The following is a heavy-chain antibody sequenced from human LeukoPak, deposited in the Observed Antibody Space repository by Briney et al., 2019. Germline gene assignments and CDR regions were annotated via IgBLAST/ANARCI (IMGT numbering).Heavy chain of an antibody. CDR3: VKVRFDNSAHFDY. V-gene: IGHV3-9*01. Sequence: PGGSLRLSCVASGFTFDDNAMHWVRQGPGKGLEWVSGISWNGDTTGYAASVKGRFTVSRDNAKNSLYLQMNSLRTEDTALYYCVKVRFDNSAHFDYWGQGTLVTVSS. D-gene: IGHD3-3*01. J-gene: IGHJ4*02. CDR2: ISWNGDTT. CDR1: GFTFDDNA.